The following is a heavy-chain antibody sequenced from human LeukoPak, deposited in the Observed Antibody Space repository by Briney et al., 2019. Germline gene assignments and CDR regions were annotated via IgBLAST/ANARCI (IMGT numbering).Heavy chain of an antibody. CDR1: GFTFSSYA. J-gene: IGHJ4*02. CDR2: ISYDGSNK. D-gene: IGHD3-10*01. Sequence: GGSLRLSCAASGFTFSSYAMHWVRQAPGKGLEWVAVISYDGSNKYYADSVKGRFTISRDNSKNTLYLQMNSLRAGDTAVYYCARSYLREFDYWGQGTLVTVSS. CDR3: ARSYLREFDY. V-gene: IGHV3-30-3*01.